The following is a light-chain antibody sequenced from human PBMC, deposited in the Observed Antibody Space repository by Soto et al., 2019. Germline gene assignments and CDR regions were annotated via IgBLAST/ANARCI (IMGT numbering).Light chain of an antibody. CDR1: QSVSSSY. CDR3: QQYGSSPLFT. V-gene: IGKV3-20*01. Sequence: EIVLTQSPGTLSLSPGERATLSCRASQSVSSSYLAWYQQKPGQAPRLLIYGASSRATGIPDRFSGSGSGTYFTLPISKLEPEDFAVYYCQQYGSSPLFTFGPGTKVDIK. J-gene: IGKJ3*01. CDR2: GAS.